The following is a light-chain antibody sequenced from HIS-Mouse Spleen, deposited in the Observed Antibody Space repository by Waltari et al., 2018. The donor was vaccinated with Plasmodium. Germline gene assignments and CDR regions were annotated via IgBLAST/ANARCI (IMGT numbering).Light chain of an antibody. Sequence: EIVLTQSPGTLSLSPVERATLSCRASQSVSSSYLAWYQQKPGQAPRLLIYGASSRAPGIPDRFSGSGSGTDFTLTISRLEPEDFAVYYCQQYGSSPLTFGGGTKVEIK. J-gene: IGKJ4*01. V-gene: IGKV3-20*01. CDR2: GAS. CDR1: QSVSSSY. CDR3: QQYGSSPLT.